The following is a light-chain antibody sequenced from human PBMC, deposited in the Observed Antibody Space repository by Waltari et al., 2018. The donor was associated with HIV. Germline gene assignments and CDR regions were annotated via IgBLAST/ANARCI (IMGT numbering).Light chain of an antibody. CDR3: SSYAGTRYV. CDR1: SSDVAGYNY. V-gene: IGLV2-8*01. CDR2: EVN. J-gene: IGLJ1*01. Sequence: QSALTQPPSAYGSPGQSVTIPCTGPSSDVAGYNYVSWYQQHPGKAPNLIIYEVNKRPSGVPDRFSGSKSGNTASLTVSGLQAEDEADYYCSSYAGTRYVFGTGTKVTVL.